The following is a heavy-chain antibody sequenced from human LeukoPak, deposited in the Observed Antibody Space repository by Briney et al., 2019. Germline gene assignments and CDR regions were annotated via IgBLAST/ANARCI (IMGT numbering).Heavy chain of an antibody. CDR3: AKDGDTYGQFDY. Sequence: GGSLRLSCAASGFTFSTYAMSWVRQAPGKGLEWVSTISGGGNTYYADSVKGRFTISRDNSKNTLYLQMNSLRAEDTAVYYCAKDGDTYGQFDYWGQGTLVTVS. CDR2: ISGGGNT. D-gene: IGHD4-17*01. J-gene: IGHJ4*02. CDR1: GFTFSTYA. V-gene: IGHV3-23*01.